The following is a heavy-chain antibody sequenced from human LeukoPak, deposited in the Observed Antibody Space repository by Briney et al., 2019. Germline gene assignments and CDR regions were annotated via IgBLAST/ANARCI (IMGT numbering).Heavy chain of an antibody. D-gene: IGHD1-1*01. V-gene: IGHV3-48*03. CDR2: IGSSGNAI. J-gene: IGHJ5*02. CDR1: GFTFSNYE. CDR3: ARGGYRSDWFDP. Sequence: GGSLRLSCAASGFTFSNYEMNWARQAPGKGLEWVAYIGSSGNAIYYEDSVKGRFTISRDNAKNSLYLQMNSLRADDTAVYYCARGGYRSDWFDPWGQGTLVTVSS.